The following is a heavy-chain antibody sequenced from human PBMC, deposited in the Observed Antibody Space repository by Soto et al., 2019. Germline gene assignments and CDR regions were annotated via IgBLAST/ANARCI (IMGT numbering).Heavy chain of an antibody. CDR3: ARVGGSYGGRAVDY. J-gene: IGHJ4*02. D-gene: IGHD3-16*01. CDR1: GGTFSSYT. Sequence: QVQLVQSGAEVKKPGSSVKVSCKASGGTFSSYTISWVRQAPGQGLEWMGRIIPILGIANYAQKFQGRVTITADKSTSPAYMELSSLRSEDTAVYYCARVGGSYGGRAVDYWGQGTLVTVSS. CDR2: IIPILGIA. V-gene: IGHV1-69*02.